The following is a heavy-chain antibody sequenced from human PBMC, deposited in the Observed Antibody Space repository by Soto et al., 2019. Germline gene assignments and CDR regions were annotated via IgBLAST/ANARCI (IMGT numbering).Heavy chain of an antibody. CDR3: ARGTI. CDR2: INGDGSRT. Sequence: EVQVVESGGGLVQPGGSLGILRVSLGIQFRRYWMHWVRQAPGKGLVCVSWINGDGSRTENADSVKGRFTISRDNAKNMLYLQMNSLRDEDTAVYYCARGTIRGQGTLVTVSS. J-gene: IGHJ4*02. CDR1: IQFRRYW. D-gene: IGHD3-3*01. V-gene: IGHV3-74*01.